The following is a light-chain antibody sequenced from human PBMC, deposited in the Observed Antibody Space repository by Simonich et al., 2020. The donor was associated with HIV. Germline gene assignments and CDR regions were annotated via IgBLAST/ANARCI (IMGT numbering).Light chain of an antibody. V-gene: IGKV4-1*01. Sequence: DIVMTQSPDSLAVSLGERATINCKSSQSVLYSSNNKNYLAWYQQKPGQLPNLRIYWASTRESGVPDRFSGSGSGTDFTLTISSLQAEDVAVYYCQQYYSTPTFGQGTKVDIK. CDR2: WAS. CDR1: QSVLYSSNNKNY. CDR3: QQYYSTPT. J-gene: IGKJ1*01.